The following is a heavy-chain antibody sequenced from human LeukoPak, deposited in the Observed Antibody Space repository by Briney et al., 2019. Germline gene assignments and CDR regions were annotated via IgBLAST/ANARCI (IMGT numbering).Heavy chain of an antibody. CDR2: ISGSGGST. D-gene: IGHD3-22*01. Sequence: PGGSLRLSCAASGFTFSSYDMHWVRQATGKGLEWVSAISGSGGSTYYADSVKGRFTISRDNSKNTLYLQMNSLRAEDTAVYYCAKDLSPRRRFDSSGYYYFSDVGYWGQGTLVTVSS. CDR1: GFTFSSYD. V-gene: IGHV3-23*01. CDR3: AKDLSPRRRFDSSGYYYFSDVGY. J-gene: IGHJ4*02.